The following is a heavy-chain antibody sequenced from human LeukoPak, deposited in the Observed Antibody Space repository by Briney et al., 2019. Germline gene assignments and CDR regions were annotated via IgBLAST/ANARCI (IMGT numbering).Heavy chain of an antibody. CDR2: ISYDGSNK. CDR3: ARGGLYCSSTSCYIHYGMDV. CDR1: GFTFSSYA. Sequence: GGSLRLSCAASGFTFSSYAMHWVRQAPGKGLEWVAVISYDGSNKYYADSVKGRFTISRDNSKNTLYLQMNSLRAEDTAVYYCARGGLYCSSTSCYIHYGMDVWGQGTTVTVSS. V-gene: IGHV3-30-3*01. J-gene: IGHJ6*02. D-gene: IGHD2-2*02.